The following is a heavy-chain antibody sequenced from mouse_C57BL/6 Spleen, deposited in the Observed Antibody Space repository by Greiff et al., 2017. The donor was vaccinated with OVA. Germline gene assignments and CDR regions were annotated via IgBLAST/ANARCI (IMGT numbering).Heavy chain of an antibody. CDR2: IHPNSGST. D-gene: IGHD2-3*01. V-gene: IGHV1-64*01. CDR1: GYTFTSYW. Sequence: QVQLQQPGAELVKPGASVKLSCKASGYTFTSYWMHRVKQRPGQGLEWIGMIHPNSGSTNYNEKFKSKATLTVDKSSSTAYMQLSSLTSEDSAVYYCARSYEDYFDYWGQGTTLTVSS. CDR3: ARSYEDYFDY. J-gene: IGHJ2*01.